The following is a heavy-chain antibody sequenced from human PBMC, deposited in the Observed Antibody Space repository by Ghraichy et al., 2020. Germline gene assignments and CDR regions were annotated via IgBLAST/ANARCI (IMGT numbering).Heavy chain of an antibody. J-gene: IGHJ4*02. CDR3: ARASRYASTWYFDH. CDR2: INAANGNA. Sequence: ASVKVSCKASGYTLGDFAMHWLRQAPGQRPEWMGWINAANGNAVYSQKFQGRIQITRDTSAATVYMDLSTLRSEDTSVYYCARASRYASTWYFDHWGQGTLVTVSP. V-gene: IGHV1-3*01. D-gene: IGHD2-2*01. CDR1: GYTLGDFA.